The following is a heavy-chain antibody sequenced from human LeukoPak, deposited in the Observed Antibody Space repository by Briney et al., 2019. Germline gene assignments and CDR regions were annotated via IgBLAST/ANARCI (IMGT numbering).Heavy chain of an antibody. CDR3: ARGWYEQWLVSDY. J-gene: IGHJ4*02. V-gene: IGHV1-2*02. CDR2: INPNSGGT. CDR1: GYTFTGYY. D-gene: IGHD6-19*01. Sequence: GASVKVSCKASGYTFTGYYMHWVRQAPGQGLEWMGWINPNSGGTNYAQKFQGRVTMTRNTSISTAYMELSSLRSEDTAVYYCARGWYEQWLVSDYWGQGTLVTVSS.